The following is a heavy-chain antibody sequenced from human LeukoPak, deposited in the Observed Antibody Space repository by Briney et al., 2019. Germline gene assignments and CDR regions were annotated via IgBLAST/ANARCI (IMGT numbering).Heavy chain of an antibody. CDR1: GFTFSSYW. CDR3: AREKSRSLAN. D-gene: IGHD4-17*01. CDR2: IKQDGSEK. Sequence: GGSLRLSCAASGFTFSSYWMSWVRQAPGKGLEWVANIKQDGSEKYCVDSVKGRFTISRDNAKNSLSLQMNDLRAEDTAVYYCAREKSRSLANWGQGTLVTVSS. V-gene: IGHV3-7*04. J-gene: IGHJ4*02.